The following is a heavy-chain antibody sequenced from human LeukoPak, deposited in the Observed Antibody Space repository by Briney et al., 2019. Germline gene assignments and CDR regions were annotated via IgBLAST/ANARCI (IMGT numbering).Heavy chain of an antibody. D-gene: IGHD5-24*01. J-gene: IGHJ6*03. Sequence: SVKVSCKASGYTFISYAISWVRQAPGQGLEWMGGIIPIFGTANYAQKFQGRVTITTDESTSTAYMELSSLRSEDTAVYYCAVGRWLQKLGKSAYYSYYMDVWGKGTTVTVSS. V-gene: IGHV1-69*05. CDR3: AVGRWLQKLGKSAYYSYYMDV. CDR2: IIPIFGTA. CDR1: GYTFISYA.